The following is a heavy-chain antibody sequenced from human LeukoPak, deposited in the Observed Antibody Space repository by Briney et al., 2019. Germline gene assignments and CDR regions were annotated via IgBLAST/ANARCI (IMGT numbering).Heavy chain of an antibody. Sequence: PGGSLRLSCAASGFTFSSYSMNWVRQAPGKGLEWVSSISSSSSYIYYADSVKGRFTISRDNAKNSLYLQMNSLRAEDTAVYYCARLSHDSFIVDYWGQGTLVTVSS. CDR1: GFTFSSYS. D-gene: IGHD1-26*01. J-gene: IGHJ4*02. CDR3: ARLSHDSFIVDY. CDR2: ISSSSSYI. V-gene: IGHV3-21*01.